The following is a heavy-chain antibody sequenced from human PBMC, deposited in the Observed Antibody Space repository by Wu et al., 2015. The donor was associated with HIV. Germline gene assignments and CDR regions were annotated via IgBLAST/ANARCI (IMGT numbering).Heavy chain of an antibody. J-gene: IGHJ6*02. V-gene: IGHV1-8*01. CDR2: MNPNSGNT. Sequence: QVRLIQSGAEVRKPGASVKVSCKASGYTFTHYDINWVRRTSGQGLEWMGWMNPNSGNTGYRQRFQGRVTMTRNNSITTAYMELNRLTSEDTAIYYCAKTNRIVTNGIDFYHYYGMDVWGQGTTVTVS. CDR1: GYTFTHYD. D-gene: IGHD1-1*01. CDR3: AKTNRIVTNGIDFYHYYGMDV.